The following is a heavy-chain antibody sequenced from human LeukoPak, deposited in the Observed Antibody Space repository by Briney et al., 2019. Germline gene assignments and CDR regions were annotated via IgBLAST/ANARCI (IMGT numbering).Heavy chain of an antibody. CDR3: ARDDSSGYIHYYFDY. D-gene: IGHD3-22*01. CDR2: TSAYNGNT. CDR1: GYTFTSYG. Sequence: ASVKVSCKASGYTFTSYGISWVRQAPGQGLEWMGWTSAYNGNTNYAQKLQGRVTMTTDTSTSTAYMEPRSLRSDDTAVYYCARDDSSGYIHYYFDYWGQGTLVTVSS. J-gene: IGHJ4*02. V-gene: IGHV1-18*01.